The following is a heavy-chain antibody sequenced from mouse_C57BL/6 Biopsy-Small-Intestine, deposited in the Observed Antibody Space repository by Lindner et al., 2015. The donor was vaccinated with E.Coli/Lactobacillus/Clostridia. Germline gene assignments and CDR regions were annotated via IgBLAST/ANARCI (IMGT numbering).Heavy chain of an antibody. J-gene: IGHJ1*03. D-gene: IGHD4-1*01. Sequence: VQLQESGPELVKPGDSVKISCKASGYSFTGYFMNWVMQSHGKSLEWIGRINPYNGDTFYNQKFKGKATLTVDKSSSTAHMELRSLTSEDSAVYYCARLGYSWYFDVWGTGTTVTVSS. CDR1: GYSFTGYF. CDR3: ARLGYSWYFDV. V-gene: IGHV1-20*01. CDR2: INPYNGDT.